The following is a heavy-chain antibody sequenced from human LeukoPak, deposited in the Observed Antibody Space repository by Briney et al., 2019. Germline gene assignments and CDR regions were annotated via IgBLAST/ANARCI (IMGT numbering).Heavy chain of an antibody. Sequence: KPSETLSLTCAVSSYYISSGYYWDWIRQPPGKGLGWIGSIYHSGSNYYNPSLMSRVTISVYTSKNHFSLKLSSVNAADTAVYYCARGFVAVAGVTFDYWGQGTLVTVSS. CDR2: IYHSGSN. J-gene: IGHJ4*02. CDR3: ARGFVAVAGVTFDY. D-gene: IGHD6-19*01. CDR1: SYYISSGYY. V-gene: IGHV4-38-2*01.